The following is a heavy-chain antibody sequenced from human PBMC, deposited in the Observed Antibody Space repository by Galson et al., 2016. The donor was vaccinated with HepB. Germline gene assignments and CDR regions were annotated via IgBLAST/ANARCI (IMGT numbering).Heavy chain of an antibody. J-gene: IGHJ2*01. CDR3: ARVRYGSSWYVLWYFDL. Sequence: SLRLSCAASGFTFSRDSMIWVRQAPGKGLEWVSSISSGSDGSIYYADSVKGRFTISRDNAKNSLLLQMNSLRAEDTAVYYCARVRYGSSWYVLWYFDLWGRGTLVTVSS. V-gene: IGHV3-21*01. CDR1: GFTFSRDS. D-gene: IGHD6-13*01. CDR2: ISSGSDGSI.